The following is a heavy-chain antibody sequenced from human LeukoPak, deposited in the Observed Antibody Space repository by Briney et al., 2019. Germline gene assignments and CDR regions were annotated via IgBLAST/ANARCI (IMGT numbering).Heavy chain of an antibody. CDR2: INPSGGST. V-gene: IGHV1-46*01. CDR1: GYTFTSYY. Sequence: ASVKVSCKASGYTFTSYYMHWVRQAPGQGLEWMGIINPSGGSTSYAQKFQGRVTMTRDMSTSTVYMELSSLRSEDTAVYYCARDSTYDSSGYYLFDYWGQGTLVTVSS. J-gene: IGHJ4*02. D-gene: IGHD3-22*01. CDR3: ARDSTYDSSGYYLFDY.